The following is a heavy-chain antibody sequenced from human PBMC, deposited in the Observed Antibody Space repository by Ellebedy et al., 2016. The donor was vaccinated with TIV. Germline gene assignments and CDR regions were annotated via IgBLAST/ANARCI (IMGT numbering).Heavy chain of an antibody. CDR1: EFYFGADW. CDR3: SRGGGCGGGTSYSPDF. D-gene: IGHD2-15*01. V-gene: IGHV3-7*01. CDR2: IETNGDEE. J-gene: IGHJ4*02. Sequence: GESLKISCAAFEFYFGADWMPSVRQAPGKELESVANIETNGDEEYYVDSVKGRFTISRDNAKNSLYLQMNSLRAEDTAVYYCSRGGGCGGGTSYSPDFWGQGTLVTVSS.